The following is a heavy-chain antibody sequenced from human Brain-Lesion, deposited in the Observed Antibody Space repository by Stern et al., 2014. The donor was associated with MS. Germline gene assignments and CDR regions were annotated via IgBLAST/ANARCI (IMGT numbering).Heavy chain of an antibody. Sequence: MQLVESGPGLVKPSGTLSLTCAVSGASISNAQWWTWVRQSPGKGLEWIGEIYQSAGANYNPSLRSRVTISVDRSKNSFSLKLNSVTAADTAVYYCARDPRRGGLSGYYHGMDVWGQGTTVTVSS. J-gene: IGHJ6*02. CDR1: GASISNAQW. D-gene: IGHD3-10*01. CDR2: IYQSAGA. V-gene: IGHV4-4*02. CDR3: ARDPRRGGLSGYYHGMDV.